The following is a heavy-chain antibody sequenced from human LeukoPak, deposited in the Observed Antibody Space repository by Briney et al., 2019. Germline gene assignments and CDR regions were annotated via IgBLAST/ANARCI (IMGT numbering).Heavy chain of an antibody. Sequence: SETLSLTCTVSGGSISSSSYYWGWICQPPGKGLEWIGSIYYSGSTYYNPSLKSRVTISVDTSKNQFSLKLSSVTAADTAVYYCASRIAAALYYFDYWGQGTLVTVSS. CDR3: ASRIAAALYYFDY. CDR1: GGSISSSSYY. CDR2: IYYSGST. J-gene: IGHJ4*02. D-gene: IGHD6-13*01. V-gene: IGHV4-39*01.